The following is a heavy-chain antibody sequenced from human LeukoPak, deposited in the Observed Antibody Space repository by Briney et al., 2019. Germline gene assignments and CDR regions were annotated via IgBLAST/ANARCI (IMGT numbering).Heavy chain of an antibody. CDR1: GFTSSSYS. D-gene: IGHD4-17*01. Sequence: PGGSLRLSCAASGFTSSSYSMNWVRQAPGKGLEWVSSISSSSSYIYYADSVKGRFTISRDNAKNSLYLQMNSLRAEDTAVYYCAREGMTTVTKNYYYYYGMDVWGQGTTVTVSS. V-gene: IGHV3-21*04. CDR3: AREGMTTVTKNYYYYYGMDV. J-gene: IGHJ6*02. CDR2: ISSSSSYI.